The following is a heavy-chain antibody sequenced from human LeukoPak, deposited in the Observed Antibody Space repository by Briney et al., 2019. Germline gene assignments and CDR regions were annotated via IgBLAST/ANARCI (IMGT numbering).Heavy chain of an antibody. CDR2: IYYSGST. V-gene: IGHV4-31*03. J-gene: IGHJ4*02. CDR3: ARHVICGGGNCYGAALDY. Sequence: SETLSLTCTVSGGSISSGGYYWSWIRQHPGKGLEWIGYIYYSGSTYYNPSLKSRVTISVDTSKNQFSLKLSSVTAADTAVYYCARHVICGGGNCYGAALDYWGQGTLVTVSS. D-gene: IGHD2-15*01. CDR1: GGSISSGGYY.